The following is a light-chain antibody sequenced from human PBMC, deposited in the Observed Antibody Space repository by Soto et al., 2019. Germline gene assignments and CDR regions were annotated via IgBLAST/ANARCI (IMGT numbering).Light chain of an antibody. V-gene: IGLV2-14*03. CDR1: SSDVDDYKY. Sequence: QSVLTQPASVSGSPGQSITISCTGTSSDVDDYKYVSWYQQLPGKAPKLMIYSVSNRPSGVSNRFSGSQSGTTASLTISGLQAEDEADYYCSSFTSTSTYVVFGGRTKLTVL. J-gene: IGLJ2*01. CDR3: SSFTSTSTYVV. CDR2: SVS.